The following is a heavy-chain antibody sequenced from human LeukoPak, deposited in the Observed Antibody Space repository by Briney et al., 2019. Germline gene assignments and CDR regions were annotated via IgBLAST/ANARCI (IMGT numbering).Heavy chain of an antibody. CDR1: GGSISNYH. CDR3: ARVVDYGYSDY. J-gene: IGHJ4*02. D-gene: IGHD3-10*01. Sequence: SETLSLTCTVSGGSISNYHWSWIRQPPGKGLEWIGYIYYTGSTKYNPSLKSRVTISLDTSKDQFSLKLRSVTAADTAVYYCARVVDYGYSDYWGQGTLVTVSS. CDR2: IYYTGST. V-gene: IGHV4-59*01.